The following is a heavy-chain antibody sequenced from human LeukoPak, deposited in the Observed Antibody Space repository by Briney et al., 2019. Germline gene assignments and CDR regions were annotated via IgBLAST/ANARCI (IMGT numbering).Heavy chain of an antibody. CDR2: IYPGDSDT. Sequence: GESLKISCKGSGYSFTSYWIGWVRQMPGKGLEWMGIIYPGDSDTRYSPSFQGQVTISADKSISTAYLQWSSLKASDTAMYYCARQGMVTQFYYYYYYMDVWGKGTTVTVSS. J-gene: IGHJ6*03. CDR1: GYSFTSYW. D-gene: IGHD4-23*01. CDR3: ARQGMVTQFYYYYYYMDV. V-gene: IGHV5-51*01.